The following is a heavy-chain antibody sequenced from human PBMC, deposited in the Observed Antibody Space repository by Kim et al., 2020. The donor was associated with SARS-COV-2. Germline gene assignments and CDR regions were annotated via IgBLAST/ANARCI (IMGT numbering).Heavy chain of an antibody. V-gene: IGHV4-34*01. Sequence: SETLSLTCAVYGGSFSGYYWSWIRQPPGKGLEWIGEINHSGSTNYNPSLKSRVTISVDTSKNQFSLKLSSVTAADTAVYYCARGTQGYYDSSGYYPEWGQGTLVTVSS. CDR1: GGSFSGYY. CDR2: INHSGST. J-gene: IGHJ4*02. D-gene: IGHD3-22*01. CDR3: ARGTQGYYDSSGYYPE.